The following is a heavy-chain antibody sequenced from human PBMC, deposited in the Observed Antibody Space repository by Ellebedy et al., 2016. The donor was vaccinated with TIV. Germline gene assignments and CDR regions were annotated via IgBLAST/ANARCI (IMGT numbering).Heavy chain of an antibody. CDR1: GFTFSSYG. Sequence: GESLKISCAASGFTFSSYGMHWVRQAPGKGLEWVANIKEDGSEKDYVDLVKGRFTISRDNAKNSLYLQMNNLRVEDTAVYYCARAHYWGQGTLVTVSS. D-gene: IGHD3-10*01. J-gene: IGHJ4*02. V-gene: IGHV3-7*01. CDR2: IKEDGSEK. CDR3: ARAHY.